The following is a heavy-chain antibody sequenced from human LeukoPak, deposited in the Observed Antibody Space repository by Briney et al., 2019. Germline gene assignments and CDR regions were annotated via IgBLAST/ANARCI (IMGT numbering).Heavy chain of an antibody. CDR1: GGTFSSYA. J-gene: IGHJ5*02. CDR3: ARDPLRPNWFDP. V-gene: IGHV1-69*04. CDR2: IIPILGIA. Sequence: EASVKVSCKASGGTFSSYAISWVRQAPGQGLEWMGRIIPILGIANYAQKFQGRVTITADKSTSTAYMELSSLRSEDTAVYYCARDPLRPNWFDPWGQGTLVTVSS.